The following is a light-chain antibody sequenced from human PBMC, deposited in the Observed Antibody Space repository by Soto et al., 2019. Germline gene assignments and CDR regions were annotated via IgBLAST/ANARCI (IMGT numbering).Light chain of an antibody. CDR3: QSYDSSLRGYV. J-gene: IGLJ1*01. V-gene: IGLV1-40*01. CDR2: GNT. Sequence: QSVLTQPPSVSGAPGQRVTISCTGSRYNIGAGYDVHWYRQLPGTAPKLLLYGNTNRPSGVPDRFSGSKSGTSASLAITGLQAEDEADYYCQSYDSSLRGYVFGTGTKLT. CDR1: RYNIGAGYD.